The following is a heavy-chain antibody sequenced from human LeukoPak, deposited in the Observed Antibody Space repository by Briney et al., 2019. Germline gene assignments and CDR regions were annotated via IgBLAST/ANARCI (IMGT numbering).Heavy chain of an antibody. CDR2: ISSSSSYI. D-gene: IGHD2-2*02. J-gene: IGHJ4*02. Sequence: GGSLRLSCAASGFTFSSYSMNWVRQAPGKGLEWVSSISSSSSYIYYADSVKGRFTISRDNAKNSLYLQMNSLRAEDTAVYYCARSDIVVVPAAIPGVDYWGQGTLVTVSS. CDR3: ARSDIVVVPAAIPGVDY. CDR1: GFTFSSYS. V-gene: IGHV3-21*01.